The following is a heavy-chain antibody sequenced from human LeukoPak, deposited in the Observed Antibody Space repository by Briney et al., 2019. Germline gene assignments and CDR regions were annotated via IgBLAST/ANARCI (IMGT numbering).Heavy chain of an antibody. D-gene: IGHD3-9*01. CDR1: GYTFTSYG. CDR2: ISAYNGNT. Sequence: GASVKVSCKASGYTFTSYGISWVRQAPGQGLEWMGWISAYNGNTNYAQKLQGRVTMTTDISTSTAYMELRSLRSDDTAVYYCARLRYFDWLWYFDYWGQGTLVTVSS. J-gene: IGHJ4*02. V-gene: IGHV1-18*01. CDR3: ARLRYFDWLWYFDY.